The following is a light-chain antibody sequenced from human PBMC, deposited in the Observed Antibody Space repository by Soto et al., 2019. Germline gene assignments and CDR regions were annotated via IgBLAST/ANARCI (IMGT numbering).Light chain of an antibody. Sequence: EIVLTQSPGTLSLSPGERATLSCRASQSVSSSYLAWYQQKPGQAPGLLIYGASSRATGIPDRFSGSGSGTDFSLTISRLEPEDFAVYYCQQSASSPKTFGQGTNVEIK. V-gene: IGKV3-20*01. CDR3: QQSASSPKT. J-gene: IGKJ1*01. CDR1: QSVSSSY. CDR2: GAS.